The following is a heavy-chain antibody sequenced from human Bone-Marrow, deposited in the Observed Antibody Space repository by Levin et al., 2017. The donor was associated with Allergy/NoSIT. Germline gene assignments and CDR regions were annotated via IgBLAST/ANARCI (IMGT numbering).Heavy chain of an antibody. J-gene: IGHJ4*02. CDR3: ARGAGYRNSSYWDY. V-gene: IGHV4-30-4*01. Sequence: SETLSLTCTVSGGSMSFGDYYWSWIRQPPGKGLEWIGYTYYSGSSYYSPSLKSRINISIDTSKNQLSLKLSSVTAADTALYFCARGAGYRNSSYWDYWGQGTLATVSA. D-gene: IGHD6-6*01. CDR1: GGSMSFGDYY. CDR2: TYYSGSS.